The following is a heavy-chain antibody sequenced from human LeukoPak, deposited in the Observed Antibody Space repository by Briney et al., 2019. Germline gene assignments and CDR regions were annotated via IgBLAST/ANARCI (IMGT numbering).Heavy chain of an antibody. CDR3: ARVDDDYYYYYYMDV. CDR1: GGSISSRSYY. CDR2: IYYSGST. Sequence: SETLALTCTVSGGSISSRSYYWGWIRQPPGKGLERIGSIYYSGSTYYNPSLKSRVTISVDTSKNQFSLKLSSVTAADTAVYYCARVDDDYYYYYYMDVWGKGTTVTVSS. V-gene: IGHV4-39*07. J-gene: IGHJ6*03. D-gene: IGHD1-1*01.